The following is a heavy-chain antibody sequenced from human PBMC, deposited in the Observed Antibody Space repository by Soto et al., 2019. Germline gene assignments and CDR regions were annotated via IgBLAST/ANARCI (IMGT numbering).Heavy chain of an antibody. CDR3: ARVPGVVVSADDAFDI. CDR2: IYHSCSA. J-gene: IGHJ3*02. D-gene: IGHD2-21*02. Sequence: QVQLQESGPGLVKPSGTLSLTCAVSGGSVSSSNWWSWVRQSPGKGLEWMGEIYHSCSAHYNPSLTSRATISPDKSKNQFSLRLTSVTAADTAVYYCARVPGVVVSADDAFDIWGPGTRVIVSS. V-gene: IGHV4-4*02. CDR1: GGSVSSSNW.